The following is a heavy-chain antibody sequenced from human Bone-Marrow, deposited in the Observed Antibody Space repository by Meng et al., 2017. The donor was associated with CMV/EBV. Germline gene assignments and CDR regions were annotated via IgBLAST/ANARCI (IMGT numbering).Heavy chain of an antibody. CDR1: GFTFSSYS. Sequence: LSLSCAASGFTFSSYSMNWVRQAPGKGLEWVSSISSSSSYIYYADSVKGRFTISRDDAKNSLYLQMNSLRAEDTAVYYCARDRRSSSWYYPNDYWGQGTLVTVSS. J-gene: IGHJ4*02. CDR3: ARDRRSSSWYYPNDY. CDR2: ISSSSSYI. D-gene: IGHD6-13*01. V-gene: IGHV3-21*01.